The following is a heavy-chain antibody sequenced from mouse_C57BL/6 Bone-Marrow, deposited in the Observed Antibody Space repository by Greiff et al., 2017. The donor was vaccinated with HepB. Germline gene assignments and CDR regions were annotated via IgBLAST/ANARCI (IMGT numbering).Heavy chain of an antibody. D-gene: IGHD4-1*01. J-gene: IGHJ3*01. CDR2: ISSGGDYI. CDR1: GFTFSSYA. Sequence: EVKLMESGEGLVKPGGSLKLSCAASGFTFSSYAMSWVRQTPEKRLEWVAYISSGGDYIYYADTVKGRFTISRDNARNTLYMQMSSLKSEDTAMYYSTDAWALTGTRICYCGLGTVVTVSA. CDR3: TDAWALTGTRICY. V-gene: IGHV5-9-1*02.